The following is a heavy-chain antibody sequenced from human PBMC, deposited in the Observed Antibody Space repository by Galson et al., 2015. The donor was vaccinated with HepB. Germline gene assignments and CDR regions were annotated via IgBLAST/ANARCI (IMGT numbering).Heavy chain of an antibody. CDR2: INPSGGST. CDR1: GYTFTSYY. D-gene: IGHD3-22*01. CDR3: ARDRPNYYDSSGYYAPDY. V-gene: IGHV1-46*01. Sequence: SVKVSCKASGYTFTSYYMHWVRQAPGQGLEWMGIINPSGGSTSYAQKFQGRVTMTRDTSTSTVYMELSSLRSEDTALYYCARDRPNYYDSSGYYAPDYWGQGTLVTVSS. J-gene: IGHJ4*02.